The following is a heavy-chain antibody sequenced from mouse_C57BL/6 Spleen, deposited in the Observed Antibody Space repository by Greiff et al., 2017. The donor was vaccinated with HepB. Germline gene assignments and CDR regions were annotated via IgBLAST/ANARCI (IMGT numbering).Heavy chain of an antibody. D-gene: IGHD1-1*01. Sequence: QVQLKESGAELVRPGTSVKVSCKASGYAFTNYLIEWVKQRPGQGLEWIGVINPGSGGTNYNEKFKGKATLTADKSSSTAYMQLSSLTSEDSAVYFCARGRSSYVVPLYAMDYWGQGTSVTVSS. V-gene: IGHV1-54*01. CDR3: ARGRSSYVVPLYAMDY. CDR2: INPGSGGT. CDR1: GYAFTNYL. J-gene: IGHJ4*01.